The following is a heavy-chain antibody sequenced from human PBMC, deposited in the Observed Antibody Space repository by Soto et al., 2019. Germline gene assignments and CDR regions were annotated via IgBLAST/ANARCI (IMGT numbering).Heavy chain of an antibody. CDR1: GFTFDDYS. CDR3: AKDIKSVVPGSNFDY. V-gene: IGHV3-9*01. J-gene: IGHJ4*02. Sequence: PGGSLRLSGAASGFTFDDYSIHWVRQAPWKGLEWVSGISWNSGSIGYADSVKGRFTISRDNAKKSLYLQMNSLRAEDTDLYYCAKDIKSVVPGSNFDYWGQGTLVTVYS. CDR2: ISWNSGSI. D-gene: IGHD2-21*01.